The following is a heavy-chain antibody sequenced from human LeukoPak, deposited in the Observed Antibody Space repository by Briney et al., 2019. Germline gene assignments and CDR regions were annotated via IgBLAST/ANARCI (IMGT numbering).Heavy chain of an antibody. D-gene: IGHD3-16*01. V-gene: IGHV1-69*13. CDR3: ARAGGGMGRLYYYYYMDI. CDR1: GGTFSSYA. J-gene: IGHJ6*03. Sequence: SVKVSCKASGGTFSSYAISWVRQAPGQGLEWMGGIIPIFGTANYAQKFQGRVTITADESTSTAYMELSSLRSEDTAVYYCARAGGGMGRLYYYYYMDIWGKGTTVTISS. CDR2: IIPIFGTA.